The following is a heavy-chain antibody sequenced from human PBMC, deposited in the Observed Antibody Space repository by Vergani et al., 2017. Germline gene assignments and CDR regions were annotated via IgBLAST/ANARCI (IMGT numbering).Heavy chain of an antibody. J-gene: IGHJ3*02. Sequence: EVQLLESGGGLVQPGGSLRLSCEASGFTFSSYAMSWVRQAPGKGLEWVSAISGSGGRTYYADSVKGRFTISRDNSKNTLYLQMNSLRAEDTAVYFCARGCASNRCPTRGTFEIWGRGTLVTVSS. V-gene: IGHV3-23*01. CDR3: ARGCASNRCPTRGTFEI. CDR2: ISGSGGRT. CDR1: GFTFSSYA. D-gene: IGHD2/OR15-2a*01.